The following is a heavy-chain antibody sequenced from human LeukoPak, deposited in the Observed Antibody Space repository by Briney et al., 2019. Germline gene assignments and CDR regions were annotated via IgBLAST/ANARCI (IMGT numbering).Heavy chain of an antibody. Sequence: ASVKVSCKASGYTFTGYYMHLVRQAPGQGLEWMGWINPNSGGTNYAQKFQGRVTMTEDTSTDTAYMELSSLRSEDTAVYYCATGCSSTSCYSLLVQHWGQGTLVTVSS. V-gene: IGHV1-2*02. J-gene: IGHJ1*01. CDR1: GYTFTGYY. CDR3: ATGCSSTSCYSLLVQH. D-gene: IGHD2-2*01. CDR2: INPNSGGT.